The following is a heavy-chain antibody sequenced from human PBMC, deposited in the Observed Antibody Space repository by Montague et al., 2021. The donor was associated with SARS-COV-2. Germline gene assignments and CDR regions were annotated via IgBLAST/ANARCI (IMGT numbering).Heavy chain of an antibody. D-gene: IGHD3-3*01. V-gene: IGHV3-23*01. J-gene: IGHJ5*02. CDR1: GFTFSSYA. CDR2: ISGSGGST. CDR3: ANLWVIEEVTIFGVVTTHNWFDP. Sequence: SLRLSCAASGFTFSSYAMSWVRQAPGKGLEWVSAISGSGGSTYYADSVKGRFTIPRDNSKNTLYLQMNSLRAEDTAVYYCANLWVIEEVTIFGVVTTHNWFDPWGQGTLVTVSS.